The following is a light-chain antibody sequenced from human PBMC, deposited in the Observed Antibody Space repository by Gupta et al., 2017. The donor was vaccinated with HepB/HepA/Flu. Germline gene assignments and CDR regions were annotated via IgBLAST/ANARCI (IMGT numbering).Light chain of an antibody. Sequence: QTELTQPPSVSGAPSQRVTISCTGSTSNIGAGYYVHWYQQLPGKAPRLLIYDDSLRPSGVPDRFSASKSGTSASLAITGLQAADEDDYHCQSCDNAVGVFGGGTKLTVL. J-gene: IGLJ2*01. V-gene: IGLV1-40*01. CDR2: DDS. CDR1: TSNIGAGYY. CDR3: QSCDNAVGV.